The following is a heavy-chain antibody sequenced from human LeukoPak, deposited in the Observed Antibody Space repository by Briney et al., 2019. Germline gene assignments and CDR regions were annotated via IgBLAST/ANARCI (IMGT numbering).Heavy chain of an antibody. V-gene: IGHV1-18*01. CDR3: ARDPITIFGVTMGWFDP. D-gene: IGHD3-3*01. CDR1: GYTFTSYG. Sequence: GASVKVSCKASGYTFTSYGISWVRQAPGQGLEWMGWISAYDGNTDYAQKLQGRVTMTTDTSTSTAYMELRSLRSDDTAVYYCARDPITIFGVTMGWFDPWGQGTLVTVSS. J-gene: IGHJ5*02. CDR2: ISAYDGNT.